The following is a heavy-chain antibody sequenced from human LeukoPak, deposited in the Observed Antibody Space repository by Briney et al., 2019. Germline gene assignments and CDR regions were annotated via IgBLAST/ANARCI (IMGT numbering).Heavy chain of an antibody. D-gene: IGHD3-10*01. CDR3: ARDAGPPTGDY. CDR2: IIPIFGVA. J-gene: IGHJ4*02. V-gene: IGHV1-69*04. CDR1: GGTFSSYA. Sequence: PPASVKVSCKASGGTFSSYAISWVRQAPGQGLEWMGRIIPIFGVANYAQKLQGRVTITADKSTSTAYMELSSLRSEDTAVYYCARDAGPPTGDYWGQGTLVTVSS.